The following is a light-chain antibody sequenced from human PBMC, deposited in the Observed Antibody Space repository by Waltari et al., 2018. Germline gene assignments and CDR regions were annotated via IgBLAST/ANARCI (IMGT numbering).Light chain of an antibody. J-gene: IGKJ2*01. CDR1: QSVSSY. V-gene: IGKV3-11*01. Sequence: EIVLTQSPATLSLSPGERATLSCRASQSVSSYLAWYQQKPGQAPRLLIYVASNSATGIPARFSGSGSGTDFTLTISSLEPEDFAVYYCQQRSNWPVYTFGQGTKLEIK. CDR2: VAS. CDR3: QQRSNWPVYT.